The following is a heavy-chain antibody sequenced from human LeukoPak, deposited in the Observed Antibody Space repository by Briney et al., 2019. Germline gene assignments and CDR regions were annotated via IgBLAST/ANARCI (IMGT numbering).Heavy chain of an antibody. D-gene: IGHD3-22*01. CDR1: GGSISSNYYY. V-gene: IGHV4-39*07. J-gene: IGHJ4*02. CDR3: ARVSLGHDSSGYYSLFDY. Sequence: KSSETLSLTCIVSGGSISSNYYYWGWIRQPPGKGLEWIGEINHSGSTNYNPSLKSRVTISVDTSKNQFSLKLSSVTAADTAVYYCARVSLGHDSSGYYSLFDYWGQGTLVTVSS. CDR2: INHSGST.